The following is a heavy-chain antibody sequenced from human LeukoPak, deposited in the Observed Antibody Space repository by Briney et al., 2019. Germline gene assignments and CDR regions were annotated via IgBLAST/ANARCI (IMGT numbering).Heavy chain of an antibody. J-gene: IGHJ6*04. V-gene: IGHV3-30*04. CDR3: ASTRSHYYYYGMDV. CDR1: GFTFSNYA. Sequence: PGRSLRLSCAASGFTFSNYAMHWVRQAPGKGLEWVAVISYDGSNKYYADSVKGRFTISRDNSKNTLYLQMNSLRAEDTAVYYCASTRSHYYYYGMDVWGKGTTVTVSS. CDR2: ISYDGSNK.